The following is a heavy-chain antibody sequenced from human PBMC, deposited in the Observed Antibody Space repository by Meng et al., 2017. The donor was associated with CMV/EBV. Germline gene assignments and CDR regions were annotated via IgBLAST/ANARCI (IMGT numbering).Heavy chain of an antibody. V-gene: IGHV3-33*01. CDR1: G. D-gene: IGHD3-10*01. CDR2: LWYDGIKT. CDR3: ASFGGVDSRWGLSDFQYYDMDV. Sequence: GLHWVRQAPGEALVWFAVLWYDGIKTYYADSTERRVTISSVDSKNTLHLQMNSLRAEDTAVYYCASFGGVDSRWGLSDFQYYDMDVWGQGTTVTVSS. J-gene: IGHJ6*02.